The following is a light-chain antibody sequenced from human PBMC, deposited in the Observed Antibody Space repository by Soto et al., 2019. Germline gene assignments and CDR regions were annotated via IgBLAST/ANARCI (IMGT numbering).Light chain of an antibody. CDR2: DAS. V-gene: IGKV3-11*01. Sequence: EIVMTQSPATVSLSPGERVTLSCRASQSVSSYLVWYQQKPGQAPRLLIYDASNRATGIPARFSGYGSGTDFTLTITSLEPEDFAVYYCQQRSNWPPTFGQGTRLEIK. J-gene: IGKJ5*01. CDR3: QQRSNWPPT. CDR1: QSVSSY.